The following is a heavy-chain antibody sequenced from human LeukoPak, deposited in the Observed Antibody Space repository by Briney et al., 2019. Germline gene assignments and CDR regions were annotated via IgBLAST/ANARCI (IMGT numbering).Heavy chain of an antibody. D-gene: IGHD3-10*01. J-gene: IGHJ4*02. V-gene: IGHV3-30*04. Sequence: GRSLRLSCAASGFTFSSYAMHWVRQAPGKGLEWVAVISYDGSNKYYADSVKGRFTISRDNSKNTLYLQMNSLRAEDTAVYYCARRSSAGEFFDYWGQGTLVTVSS. CDR3: ARRSSAGEFFDY. CDR1: GFTFSSYA. CDR2: ISYDGSNK.